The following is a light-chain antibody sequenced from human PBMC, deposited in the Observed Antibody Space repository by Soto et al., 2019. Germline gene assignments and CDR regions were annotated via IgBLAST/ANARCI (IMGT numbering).Light chain of an antibody. CDR2: GAS. J-gene: IGKJ1*01. CDR1: QSVSSSS. CDR3: QEYSSSRT. Sequence: EIVLTQSPGTLSLSPGERATLSCRASQSVSSSSLAWYQQKPGQSPRLVMYGASSRATGIPDRFSGSGSGTDFILTISRLEPEDFAVYYCQEYSSSRTFGQGTKVEIK. V-gene: IGKV3-20*01.